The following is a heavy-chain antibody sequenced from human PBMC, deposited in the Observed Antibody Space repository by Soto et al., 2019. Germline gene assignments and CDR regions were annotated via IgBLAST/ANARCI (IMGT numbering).Heavy chain of an antibody. J-gene: IGHJ6*02. Sequence: ASVKVSCKASGYTFTSYDINWVRQATGQGLEWMGWMNPNSGNTGYAQKFQGRVTMTRNTSISTAYMELSSLRSEDTAVYYCARDPLGYCSSTSCYPYYYYGMDVWGQGTTVTVSS. V-gene: IGHV1-8*01. CDR2: MNPNSGNT. CDR1: GYTFTSYD. CDR3: ARDPLGYCSSTSCYPYYYYGMDV. D-gene: IGHD2-2*01.